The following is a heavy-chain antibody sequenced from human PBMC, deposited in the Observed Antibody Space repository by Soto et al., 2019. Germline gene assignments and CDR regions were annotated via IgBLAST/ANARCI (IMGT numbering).Heavy chain of an antibody. CDR2: TYYRSKYYN. CDR3: ARLNYGMDV. Sequence: SQTLSLTCAISGDSVSSNSVAWNWIRQSPSRGLEWPGRTYYRSKYYNDYAVSVKGRITINPDTSKNQFSLQLNSVTPEDTAVYYGARLNYGMDVWGQGNTVTLS. J-gene: IGHJ6*02. V-gene: IGHV6-1*01. CDR1: GDSVSSNSVA.